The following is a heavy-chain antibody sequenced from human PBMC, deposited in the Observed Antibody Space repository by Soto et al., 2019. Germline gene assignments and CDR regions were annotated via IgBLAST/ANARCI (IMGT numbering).Heavy chain of an antibody. J-gene: IGHJ6*02. CDR2: IWYDGSNK. Sequence: LRLSCAASGFTFSSYGMHWVRQAPGKGLEWVAVIWYDGSNKYYADSVKGRFTISRDNSKNTLYLQMNSLRAEDTAVYYCARDPGYXSGGSCYSDEFYYYGMDVWGQGTTVTSP. D-gene: IGHD2-15*01. V-gene: IGHV3-33*01. CDR1: GFTFSSYG. CDR3: ARDPGYXSGGSCYSDEFYYYGMDV.